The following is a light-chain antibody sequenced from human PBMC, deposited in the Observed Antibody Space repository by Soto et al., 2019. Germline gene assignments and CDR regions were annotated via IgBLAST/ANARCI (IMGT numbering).Light chain of an antibody. Sequence: QSALTQPASVSGSPGQSITISCTGTSSDVGGYNYVSWYQQYPGTAPKLMIYEVSNRPSGVSNRFSGSKSGNTASLTISGLQAEDEADYYCTSYTTSSTLVVFGGGTKVTVL. V-gene: IGLV2-14*01. CDR2: EVS. CDR1: SSDVGGYNY. CDR3: TSYTTSSTLVV. J-gene: IGLJ2*01.